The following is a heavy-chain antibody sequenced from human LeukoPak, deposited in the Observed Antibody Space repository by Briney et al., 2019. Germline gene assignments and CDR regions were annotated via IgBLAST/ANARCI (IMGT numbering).Heavy chain of an antibody. Sequence: PGGSLRLSCAASGLTGSHNYVSWVRQAPGKGLEWVSAIHTSGDTCYADSVKGRFTISRDISENTLYLQINSLRVEDTAVYYCIVFGDSNHWGQGTLVTVSS. D-gene: IGHD4-17*01. CDR1: GLTGSHNY. CDR3: IVFGDSNH. CDR2: IHTSGDT. J-gene: IGHJ5*02. V-gene: IGHV3-53*01.